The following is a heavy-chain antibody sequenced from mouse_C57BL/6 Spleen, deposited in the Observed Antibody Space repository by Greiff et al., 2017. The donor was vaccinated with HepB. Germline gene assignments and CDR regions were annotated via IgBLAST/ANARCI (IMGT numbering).Heavy chain of an antibody. V-gene: IGHV1-9*01. CDR2: ILPGSGST. Sequence: VQLQQSGAELMKPGASVKLSCKATGYTFTGYWIEWVKQRPGHGLEWIGEILPGSGSTNSNEKFKGKATFTADTSSNTAYMQLSSLTTEDSAIYHCAPLPFAYWGQGTLVTVSA. J-gene: IGHJ3*01. CDR3: APLPFAY. CDR1: GYTFTGYW.